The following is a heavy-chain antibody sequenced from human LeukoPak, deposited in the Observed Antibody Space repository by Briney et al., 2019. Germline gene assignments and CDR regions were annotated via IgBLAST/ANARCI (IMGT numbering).Heavy chain of an antibody. D-gene: IGHD3-10*01. J-gene: IGHJ4*02. CDR3: LRGGDHSY. CDR2: IKRDGSQK. V-gene: IGHV3-7*01. Sequence: GGSLRLSCAAPGFSFSSNWMGWVRQAPGKGLEWVAHIKRDGSQKYYLDSVKGRFTISRDNAKNSLYLQMNSLRAEDTAVYYCLRGGDHSYWGQGTLVTVSS. CDR1: GFSFSSNW.